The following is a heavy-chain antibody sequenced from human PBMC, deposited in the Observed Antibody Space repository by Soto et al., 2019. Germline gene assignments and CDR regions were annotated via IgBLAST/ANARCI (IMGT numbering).Heavy chain of an antibody. CDR3: AREGCSGGSCYPGYMDV. Sequence: TAETLSLTCTVSGGSISSYYWSWIRQPPGKGLEWIGYIYYSGSTNYNPSLKSRVTISVDTSKNQFSLKLSSVTAADTAVYYCAREGCSGGSCYPGYMDVWGKGTTVTVSS. CDR1: GGSISSYY. CDR2: IYYSGST. V-gene: IGHV4-59*01. J-gene: IGHJ6*03. D-gene: IGHD2-15*01.